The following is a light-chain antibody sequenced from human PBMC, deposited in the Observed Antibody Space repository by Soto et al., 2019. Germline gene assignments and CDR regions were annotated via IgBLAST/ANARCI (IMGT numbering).Light chain of an antibody. V-gene: IGKV3-15*01. Sequence: EVVMTQPPATLSVFPGERVTLSCRASQSVSGSLAWYQHKPGQTPRLLIYSASTRATGIPARFSGSGSGTEFTLTISSLESEDFAVYYCQQYIHGYTFGQGTKLEI. CDR2: SAS. CDR3: QQYIHGYT. CDR1: QSVSGS. J-gene: IGKJ2*01.